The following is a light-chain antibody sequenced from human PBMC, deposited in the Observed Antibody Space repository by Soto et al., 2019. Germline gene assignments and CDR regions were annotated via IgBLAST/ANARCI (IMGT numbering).Light chain of an antibody. CDR1: SSDVGGYNY. CDR3: SSYRSPNTVI. Sequence: QSALTQPASVSGSPGQSITISCTGTSSDVGGYNYVSWYQQYPGKAPKLMIYEVTYRPSGVSNRFSGSKSDNTASLTISGLQAEDEADYYCSSYRSPNTVIFGGGPKVTGL. J-gene: IGLJ2*01. V-gene: IGLV2-14*01. CDR2: EVT.